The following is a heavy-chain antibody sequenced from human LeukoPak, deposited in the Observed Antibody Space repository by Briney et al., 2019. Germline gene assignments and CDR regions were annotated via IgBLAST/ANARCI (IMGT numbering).Heavy chain of an antibody. CDR3: AKGSCSSCYNWFDP. CDR2: ISGSGGST. D-gene: IGHD2-2*01. V-gene: IGHV3-23*01. Sequence: GGSLRLSCAASGFTFSGYAMSWVRQAPGKGLEWVSAISGSGGSTYYADSVKGRFTISRDNSKNTLYLQMNSLRAEDTAVYYCAKGSCSSCYNWFDPWGQGTLVTVSS. CDR1: GFTFSGYA. J-gene: IGHJ5*02.